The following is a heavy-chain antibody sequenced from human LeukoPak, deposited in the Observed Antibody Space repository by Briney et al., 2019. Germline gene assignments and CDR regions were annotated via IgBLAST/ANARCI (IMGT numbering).Heavy chain of an antibody. Sequence: GRSLRLSCAASGFFFDDYGMHWVRQVPGKGLEWVSGISWQSNTRKYADSVRGRFTISRDNAKYSLYLQMNSLELEDTALYYCVKDRDFWSGLDVWGQGTMVTVS. CDR3: VKDRDFWSGLDV. J-gene: IGHJ6*02. CDR2: ISWQSNTR. V-gene: IGHV3-9*01. CDR1: GFFFDDYG. D-gene: IGHD3-3*01.